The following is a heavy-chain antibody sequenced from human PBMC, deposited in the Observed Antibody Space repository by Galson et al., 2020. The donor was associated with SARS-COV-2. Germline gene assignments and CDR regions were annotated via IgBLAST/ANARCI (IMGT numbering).Heavy chain of an antibody. CDR1: GYTLTELS. V-gene: IGHV1-24*01. CDR2: FDPEDGET. D-gene: IGHD3-10*01. Sequence: ASVMVSCKVSGYTLTELSMHWVRQAPGKGLEWMGGFDPEDGETIYAQKFQGRVTMTEDTSTDTAYMELSSLRSEDTAVYYCATTPSIRGVITSYYYYYGMDVWGQGTTVTVSS. J-gene: IGHJ6*02. CDR3: ATTPSIRGVITSYYYYYGMDV.